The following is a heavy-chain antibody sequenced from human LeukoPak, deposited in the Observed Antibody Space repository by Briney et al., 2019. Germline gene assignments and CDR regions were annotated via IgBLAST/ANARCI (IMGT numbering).Heavy chain of an antibody. CDR2: ISTSSRTI. D-gene: IGHD3-10*01. Sequence: PGGSLRLSCAASGFTLSSYAMSWVRQAPGKGLEGVSYISTSSRTIYYADSVRGRFTISRDDAKNSLFLQMNSLRAEDTAVYYCARIYYNSNWDWGQGTLVTVSS. V-gene: IGHV3-48*01. CDR3: ARIYYNSNWD. J-gene: IGHJ4*02. CDR1: GFTLSSYA.